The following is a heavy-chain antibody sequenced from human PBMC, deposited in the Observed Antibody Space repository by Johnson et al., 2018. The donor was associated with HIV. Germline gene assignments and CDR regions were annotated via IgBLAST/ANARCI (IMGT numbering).Heavy chain of an antibody. V-gene: IGHV3-30*19. CDR3: I. CDR1: GFTFSSYG. J-gene: IGHJ3*02. CDR2: ISYDGRNK. Sequence: QVQLVESGGGVVQPGRSLRLSCAASGFTFSSYGMHWVRQAPGKGLEWVAVISYDGRNKYYADSVKGRFTISRDNSKNTLSLQMSSLRAEDTSEAFDIWGQGTMVTVSS.